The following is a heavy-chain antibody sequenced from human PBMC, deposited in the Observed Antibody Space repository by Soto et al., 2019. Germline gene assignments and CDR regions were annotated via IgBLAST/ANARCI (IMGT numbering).Heavy chain of an antibody. V-gene: IGHV4-31*03. J-gene: IGHJ4*02. CDR1: GGSISSGGYY. CDR2: IYYSGST. CDR3: AIYYDSSGYFDY. Sequence: SETLSLTCTVSGGSISSGGYYWSWIRQHPGKGLEWIGYIYYSGSTYYNPSLKSRVTISVDTSKNQFSLKLSSVTAADTAVYYCAIYYDSSGYFDYWGQGTLVTVSS. D-gene: IGHD3-22*01.